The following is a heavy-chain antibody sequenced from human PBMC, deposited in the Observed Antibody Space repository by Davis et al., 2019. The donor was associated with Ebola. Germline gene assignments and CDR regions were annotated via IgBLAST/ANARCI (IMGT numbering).Heavy chain of an antibody. D-gene: IGHD3-10*01. CDR1: GDSISSGGYY. Sequence: SETLSLTCSVSGDSISSGGYYWSWIRQRPEKGLEWIGYIFYSGITYYNPSLKSRVTISVDTSKNQFSLSLRSVTAADTAVYYCARRAGIHYYYAMDVWGKGTTVTVSS. V-gene: IGHV4-31*03. J-gene: IGHJ6*04. CDR2: IFYSGIT. CDR3: ARRAGIHYYYAMDV.